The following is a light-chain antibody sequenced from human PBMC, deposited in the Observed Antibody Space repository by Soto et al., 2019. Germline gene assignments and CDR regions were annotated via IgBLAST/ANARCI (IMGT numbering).Light chain of an antibody. Sequence: DIQMTQSPSSLSASVGDRVTITCRASQSISSYLNWYQQKPGKAPKLLSYAASSLQSGVPSRFSGSGSGTDVTLTISSLQPEDFATYYCQQSYSTPWTFGQGTMVEIK. J-gene: IGKJ1*01. CDR2: AAS. CDR3: QQSYSTPWT. V-gene: IGKV1-39*01. CDR1: QSISSY.